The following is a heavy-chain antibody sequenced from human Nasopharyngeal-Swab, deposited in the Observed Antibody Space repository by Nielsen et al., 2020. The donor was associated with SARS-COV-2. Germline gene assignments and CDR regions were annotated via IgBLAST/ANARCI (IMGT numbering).Heavy chain of an antibody. CDR2: ISAYNGNT. CDR1: GYTFTSYG. V-gene: IGHV1-18*01. J-gene: IGHJ6*02. Sequence: ASVKVSCKASGYTFTSYGISWVRQAPGQGLEWMGWISAYNGNTNYAQKLQGRVTMTTDTSTSTAYMELRSLRSDDTAVYYCARDREYQFAHYYYGMDVWGQGTTVTVSS. D-gene: IGHD2-2*01. CDR3: ARDREYQFAHYYYGMDV.